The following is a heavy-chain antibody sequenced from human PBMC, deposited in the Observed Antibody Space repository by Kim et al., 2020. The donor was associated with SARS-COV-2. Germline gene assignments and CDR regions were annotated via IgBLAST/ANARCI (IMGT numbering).Heavy chain of an antibody. CDR2: ISGSGTSR. CDR1: GFTFSSYA. D-gene: IGHD6-13*01. CDR3: AKAAAGIATFDA. J-gene: IGHJ4*02. Sequence: GGSLRLSCAGSGFTFSSYAMSWVRQAPGKGLEWVSAISGSGTSRYYADSVRGLFPISRDNSKNTLYLQMNSLRAEDTAIYYCAKAAAGIATFDAWGQGT. V-gene: IGHV3-23*01.